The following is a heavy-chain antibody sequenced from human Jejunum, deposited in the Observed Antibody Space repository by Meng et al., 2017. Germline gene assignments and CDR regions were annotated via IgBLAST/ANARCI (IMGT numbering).Heavy chain of an antibody. D-gene: IGHD2/OR15-2a*01. J-gene: IGHJ5*02. Sequence: GPGRVKPSGTLALTCAVSGGSISNNNWWSWVRQPPGKGLEWIGEISHTGRINYNPSLKSRVTMSLDKSKNQFSLDLTSVTGADTAVYYCARDLLDPNIAATGWFDPWGQGTLVTVSS. CDR2: ISHTGRI. CDR1: GGSISNNNW. V-gene: IGHV4-4*02. CDR3: ARDLLDPNIAATGWFDP.